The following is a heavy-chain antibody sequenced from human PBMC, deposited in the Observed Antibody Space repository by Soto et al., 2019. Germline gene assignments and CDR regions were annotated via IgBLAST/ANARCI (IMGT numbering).Heavy chain of an antibody. CDR2: INHSGST. J-gene: IGHJ6*03. V-gene: IGHV4-34*01. Sequence: SETLSLTCSFSGDSVTSHYLTWIRQSPGKGLEWIGEINHSGSTNYNPSLKSRVTISVDTSKNQFSLKLSSVTAADTAVYYCARGFAAGLVVVVPAAHGYYMDVWGKGTTVTVSS. CDR1: GDSVTSHY. D-gene: IGHD2-2*01. CDR3: ARGFAAGLVVVVPAAHGYYMDV.